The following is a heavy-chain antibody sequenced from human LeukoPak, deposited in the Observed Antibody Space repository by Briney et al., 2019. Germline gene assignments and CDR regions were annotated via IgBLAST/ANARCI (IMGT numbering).Heavy chain of an antibody. D-gene: IGHD3-22*01. CDR3: ARADSFGYMDV. J-gene: IGHJ6*03. CDR2: INHSGST. Sequence: SETLSLTCAVYGGSFSGYYWSWIRQPPGKGLEWIGEINHSGSTNYNPPLKSRVTISVDTSKNQFSLKLSSVTAADTAVYYCARADSFGYMDVWGKGTTVTISS. CDR1: GGSFSGYY. V-gene: IGHV4-34*01.